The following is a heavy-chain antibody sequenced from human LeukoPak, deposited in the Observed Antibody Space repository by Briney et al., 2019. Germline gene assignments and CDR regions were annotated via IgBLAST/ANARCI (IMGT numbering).Heavy chain of an antibody. Sequence: SETLSLTCTVSGGSISSYYWSWTRQPPGKGLEWIAYISDIGSINYNPSLKSRVTISLDTSKNQFSLKLSSMTAADTAVYYCARGPTLKYFHHWGQGTLVSVSS. V-gene: IGHV4-59*08. CDR3: ARGPTLKYFHH. CDR1: GGSISSYY. CDR2: ISDIGSI. J-gene: IGHJ1*01.